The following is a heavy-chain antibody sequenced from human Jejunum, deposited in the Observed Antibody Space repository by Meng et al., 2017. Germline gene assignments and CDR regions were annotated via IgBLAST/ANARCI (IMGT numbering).Heavy chain of an antibody. J-gene: IGHJ4*02. Sequence: GESLKISCAASGFTFSDFLMAWVRQAPGKGLGWVASIKQDGRKEYYVDSVKGRLTISSNNANNSLSLQMNSLRVEDTAVYYCARGTYTSNWYAYWGQGTLVTVSS. CDR3: ARGTYTSNWYAY. CDR2: IKQDGRKE. CDR1: GFTFSDFL. D-gene: IGHD6-13*01. V-gene: IGHV3-7*01.